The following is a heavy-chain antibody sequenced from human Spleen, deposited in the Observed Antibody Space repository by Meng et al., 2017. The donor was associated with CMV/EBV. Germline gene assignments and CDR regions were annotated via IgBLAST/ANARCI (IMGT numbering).Heavy chain of an antibody. CDR3: ARGKGVVPTAIGWDYYYGLDV. J-gene: IGHJ6*02. D-gene: IGHD2-2*01. CDR2: IYYSGST. Sequence: GSLRLSCTVSGGSISSYYWSWIRQPPGKGLEWIGYIYYSGSTNYNPSLKSRVTISVDTSKNQFSLKLSSVTAADTAVYYCARGKGVVPTAIGWDYYYGLDVWGQGTTVTVSS. CDR1: GGSISSYY. V-gene: IGHV4-59*01.